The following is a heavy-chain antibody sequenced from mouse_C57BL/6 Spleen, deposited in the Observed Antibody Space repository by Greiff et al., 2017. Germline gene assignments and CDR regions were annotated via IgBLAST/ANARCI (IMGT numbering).Heavy chain of an antibody. D-gene: IGHD3-2*02. CDR3: ARADSSGYWFAY. Sequence: VQLQQPGAELVRPGSSVKLSCKASGYTFTSYWMDWVKQRPGQGLEWIGNIYPSDSETHYNQKFKDKATLTVDKSSSTAYMQLSSLTSEDSAVYYCARADSSGYWFAYWGQGTLGTVSA. V-gene: IGHV1-61*01. CDR1: GYTFTSYW. CDR2: IYPSDSET. J-gene: IGHJ3*01.